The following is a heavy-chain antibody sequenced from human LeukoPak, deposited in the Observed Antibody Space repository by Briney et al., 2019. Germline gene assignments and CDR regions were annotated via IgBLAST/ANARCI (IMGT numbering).Heavy chain of an antibody. CDR2: ISSSSSTI. Sequence: GGSLRLSCAASGFTFSSYSMNWVRQAPGKGLEWVSYISSSSSTIYYADSVKGRFTISRDNAKNSLYLQMNSLRAEDTAVYYCASLRAREVIAAAGTAGYWGQGTLVTVSS. CDR1: GFTFSSYS. V-gene: IGHV3-48*01. D-gene: IGHD6-13*01. CDR3: ASLRAREVIAAAGTAGY. J-gene: IGHJ4*02.